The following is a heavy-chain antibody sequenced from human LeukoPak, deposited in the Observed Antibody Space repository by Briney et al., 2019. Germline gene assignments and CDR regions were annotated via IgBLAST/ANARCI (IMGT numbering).Heavy chain of an antibody. D-gene: IGHD5-18*01. Sequence: NPSETLSLTCTVSGGSISSYYWSWIRQSPGKGLEWIGYIYYDGSTNYNPSLRGRVTISVDTPKNQFSLKLGSVTAAETAVYYCAREGRYRYGYNEYHLYMDIWGKGTTVTVSS. V-gene: IGHV4-59*12. CDR1: GGSISSYY. J-gene: IGHJ6*03. CDR2: IYYDGST. CDR3: AREGRYRYGYNEYHLYMDI.